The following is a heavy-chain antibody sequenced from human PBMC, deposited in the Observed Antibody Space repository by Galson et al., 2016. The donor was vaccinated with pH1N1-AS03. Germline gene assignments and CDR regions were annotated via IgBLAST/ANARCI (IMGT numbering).Heavy chain of an antibody. CDR1: GGSVSSGHYY. J-gene: IGHJ4*02. CDR3: AMLWFYGPYYFDY. V-gene: IGHV4-61*01. Sequence: SETLSLTCTVSGGSVSSGHYYWSWIRQPPGKGLEWIGYIYHSGSTNYNPSLKSRVTISVDTSKNQFSLKLSSVTAADTAIYYCAMLWFYGPYYFDYWGQGTLVTVSS. CDR2: IYHSGST. D-gene: IGHD2/OR15-2a*01.